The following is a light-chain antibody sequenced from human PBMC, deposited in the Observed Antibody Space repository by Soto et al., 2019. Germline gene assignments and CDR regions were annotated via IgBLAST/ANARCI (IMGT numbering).Light chain of an antibody. CDR3: QQYSDFLIS. CDR1: QSISRS. V-gene: IGKV1-5*01. J-gene: IGKJ3*01. Sequence: DIQMTQSPSTLSASVGDRVTITCRASQSISRSLAWYQQKPGKAPSPLIYDASSLEGGVPSRFSGSGFGTEFTLPITNLQPADFATYYCQQYSDFLISFGPGTTVDFK. CDR2: DAS.